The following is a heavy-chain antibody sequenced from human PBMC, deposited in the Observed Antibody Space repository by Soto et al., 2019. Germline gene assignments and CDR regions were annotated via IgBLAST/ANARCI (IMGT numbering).Heavy chain of an antibody. J-gene: IGHJ3*02. V-gene: IGHV1-69*06. CDR1: GGTFSSYA. D-gene: IGHD2-2*02. CDR2: IIPIFGTA. CDR3: ARKHCSSTSCYTVVMATIPGAFDI. Sequence: GASVKVSCKASGGTFSSYAISWVRQAPGQGLEWMGGIIPIFGTANYAQKFQGRVTITADKSTSTAYMELSSLRSEDTAVYYCARKHCSSTSCYTVVMATIPGAFDIWGQGTMVTVSS.